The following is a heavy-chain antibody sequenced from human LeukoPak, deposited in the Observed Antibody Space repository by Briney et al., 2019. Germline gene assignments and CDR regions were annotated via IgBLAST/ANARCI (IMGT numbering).Heavy chain of an antibody. CDR1: GYTFTSYY. CDR2: INPSGGST. D-gene: IGHD3-22*01. V-gene: IGHV1-46*01. CDR3: ARDLEYYYDSSGYHAFDI. J-gene: IGHJ3*02. Sequence: ASVKVSCKASGYTFTSYYMHWVRPAPAQGLAWMGIINPSGGSTSYAQKFQGRVTMTRDTSTSTVYMELSSLRSEDTAVYYCARDLEYYYDSSGYHAFDIWGQGTMVTVSS.